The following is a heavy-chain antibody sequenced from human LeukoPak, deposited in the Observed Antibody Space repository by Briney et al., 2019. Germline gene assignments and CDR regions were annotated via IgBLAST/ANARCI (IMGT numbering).Heavy chain of an antibody. D-gene: IGHD3-3*01. CDR2: ISSSGGST. V-gene: IGHV3-23*01. CDR3: AKRRSFTIFGVVTFDY. J-gene: IGHJ4*02. Sequence: GGSLRLSCAASGFTFSSSAMSWVRQVPGKGLEWVSGISSSGGSTNYADSVKGRFTISRDNSKNTLYLQMNSLRAEDTAVYYCAKRRSFTIFGVVTFDYWGQGTLVTVSS. CDR1: GFTFSSSA.